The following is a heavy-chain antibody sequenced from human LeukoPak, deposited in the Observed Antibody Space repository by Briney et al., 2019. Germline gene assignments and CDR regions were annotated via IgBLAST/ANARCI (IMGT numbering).Heavy chain of an antibody. J-gene: IGHJ4*02. CDR2: INPNSGGT. V-gene: IGHV1-2*02. CDR3: ARGEFFTSLDS. D-gene: IGHD3-3*01. Sequence: ASVKVSCKTSGYTFIYYYINGVRQAPGQGPEWMGWINPNSGGTKYAQKFQGKISMTTDTSISTAYMELSRLRSDDTAVFYCARGEFFTSLDSWAQGTLVPVSS. CDR1: GYTFIYYY.